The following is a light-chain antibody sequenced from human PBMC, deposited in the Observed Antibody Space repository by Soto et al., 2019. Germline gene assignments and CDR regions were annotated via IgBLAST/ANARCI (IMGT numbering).Light chain of an antibody. Sequence: QSALTQPASVSGSPGQWITISCTGTSSDVGGYNYVSWYQQHPGKAPKLMIYDVRNRPSGVSNRFSGSKSGNTASLTISGLQAEDEADYYCGSYSGSNTRVFGTGTKVTVL. V-gene: IGLV2-14*03. J-gene: IGLJ1*01. CDR1: SSDVGGYNY. CDR2: DVR. CDR3: GSYSGSNTRV.